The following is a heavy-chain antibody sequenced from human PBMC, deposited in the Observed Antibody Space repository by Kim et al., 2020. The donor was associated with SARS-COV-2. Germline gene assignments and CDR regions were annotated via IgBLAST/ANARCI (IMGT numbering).Heavy chain of an antibody. CDR2: IISSVITI. V-gene: IGHV3-48*03. CDR3: PRVSASGPPNS. J-gene: IGHJ4*02. Sequence: GGSLRLSCPPSGFTFGSYELNWFRRPPGKGREWVSYIISSVITINSPDPLKARFTIPRNNPKNSRFLQRNSWRAKATPVYYFPRVSASGPPNSWGQGTLV. CDR1: GFTFGSYE.